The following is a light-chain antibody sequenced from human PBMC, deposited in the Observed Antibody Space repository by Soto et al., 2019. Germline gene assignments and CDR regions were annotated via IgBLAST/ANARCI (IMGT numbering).Light chain of an antibody. CDR3: QQYGSSPRT. V-gene: IGKV3-20*01. CDR1: RGVSANY. CDR2: GAS. J-gene: IGKJ1*01. Sequence: ENLLTQSPGTLSLSPGEGATLSCRASRGVSANYLPWYQQEPGQAPTLLSYGASIRAAGIPDRFSGSGSGTDFTLTIRRLEPDDFAVYYCQQYGSSPRTFGQGTKVDIK.